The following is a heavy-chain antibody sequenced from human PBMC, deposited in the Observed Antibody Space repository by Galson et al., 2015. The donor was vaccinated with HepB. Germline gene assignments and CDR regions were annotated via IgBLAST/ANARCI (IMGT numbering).Heavy chain of an antibody. Sequence: SLRLSCAASGFTFSSYAMHWVRQAPGKGLEWVAVISYDGSNKYYADSVKGRFTISRDNSKNTLYLQMNSLRAEDTAVYYCARGYCSGGSCYSSYFDYWGQGTLVTVSS. D-gene: IGHD2-15*01. CDR2: ISYDGSNK. CDR1: GFTFSSYA. J-gene: IGHJ4*02. V-gene: IGHV3-30-3*01. CDR3: ARGYCSGGSCYSSYFDY.